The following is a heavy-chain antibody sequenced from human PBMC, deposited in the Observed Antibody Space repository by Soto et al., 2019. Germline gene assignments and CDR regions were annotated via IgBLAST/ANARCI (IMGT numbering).Heavy chain of an antibody. Sequence: PGGSLRLSCVAAGFTFDDYAIHWVRQTPGKGLEWVSGLTWNGEVLGYADSVKGRFTISRDNAKNSLYLEMNSLRPEDTALYYCVNDSESSGYLTRHVYWGHGPLFTVS. D-gene: IGHD3-22*01. J-gene: IGHJ4*01. CDR2: LTWNGEVL. CDR3: VNDSESSGYLTRHVY. CDR1: GFTFDDYA. V-gene: IGHV3-9*01.